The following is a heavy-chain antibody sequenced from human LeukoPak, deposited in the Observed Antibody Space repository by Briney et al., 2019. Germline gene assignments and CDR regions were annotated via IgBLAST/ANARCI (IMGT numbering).Heavy chain of an antibody. CDR3: ARDLLGYNYHYMDV. CDR1: GFAFSSYS. V-gene: IGHV3-48*04. J-gene: IGHJ6*03. Sequence: GGSLRLSCAASGFAFSSYSMNWVRQAPGKGLEWVSYISSSSSTIYYADSVKGRFTISRDNPKNSLYLQMNSLRAEDTAVYYCARDLLGYNYHYMDVWGKGTTVTVSS. CDR2: ISSSSSTI. D-gene: IGHD1-20*01.